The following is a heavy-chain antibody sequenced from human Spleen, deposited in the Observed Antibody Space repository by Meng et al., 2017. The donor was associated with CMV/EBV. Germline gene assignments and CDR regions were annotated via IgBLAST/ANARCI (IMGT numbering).Heavy chain of an antibody. CDR1: GFTFTNAW. CDR3: TTDWGQRSGSYYIDN. D-gene: IGHD3-10*01. J-gene: IGHJ4*02. V-gene: IGHV3-15*01. Sequence: GESLKISCVASGFTFTNAWVSWVRQTPGKGLEWIGRIKSNYDGGTSDYAAPVKDRFTISRNDSRTTVYLRIDSLRFEDTAVYYCTTDWGQRSGSYYIDNWGQGTLVTVSS. CDR2: IKSNYDGGTS.